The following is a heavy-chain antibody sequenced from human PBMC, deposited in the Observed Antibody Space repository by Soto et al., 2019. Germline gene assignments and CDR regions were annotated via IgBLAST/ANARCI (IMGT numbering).Heavy chain of an antibody. D-gene: IGHD2-8*01. J-gene: IGHJ4*02. CDR2: ISHSETT. V-gene: IGHV4-30-4*01. CDR1: GSSITSGDYH. Sequence: PSETLSLTCPVSGSSITSGDYHWTWIRQAPGKGLEWIGYISHSETTYYSPSLKNRIIISSEISMNQFSLRLNSVTAADTAVYFCAGFGVGDRDDTWGQGTQVTVSS. CDR3: AGFGVGDRDDT.